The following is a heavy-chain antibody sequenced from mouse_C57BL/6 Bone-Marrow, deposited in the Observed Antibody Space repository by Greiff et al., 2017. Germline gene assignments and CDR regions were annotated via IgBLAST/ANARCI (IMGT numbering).Heavy chain of an antibody. V-gene: IGHV1-55*01. CDR1: GYTFTSYW. J-gene: IGHJ2*01. CDR2: IYPGSGSN. CDR3: ARVTTVVATPHFGY. D-gene: IGHD1-1*01. Sequence: QVQLQQPGAELVKPGASVKMSCKASGYTFTSYWITWVKQRPGQGLEWIGDIYPGSGSNNYNEKFKSKATLTVDTSSSTAYMQLSSLTSEDSAVYYCARVTTVVATPHFGYWGQGTTLTVSS.